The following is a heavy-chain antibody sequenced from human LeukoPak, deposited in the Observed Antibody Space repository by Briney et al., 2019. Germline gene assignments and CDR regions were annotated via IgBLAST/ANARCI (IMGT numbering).Heavy chain of an antibody. Sequence: SETLSLTCAVYGGSFSGYFWSWVRQPPGKGLEWIGEINHSGSTNHNPSLKSRVTISVDTSKNQFSLKLSSVTAADTAVYYCARGYCSGGSCHQVFDWGQGTLVTVSS. J-gene: IGHJ4*02. CDR1: GGSFSGYF. D-gene: IGHD2-15*01. CDR2: INHSGST. V-gene: IGHV4-34*01. CDR3: ARGYCSGGSCHQVFD.